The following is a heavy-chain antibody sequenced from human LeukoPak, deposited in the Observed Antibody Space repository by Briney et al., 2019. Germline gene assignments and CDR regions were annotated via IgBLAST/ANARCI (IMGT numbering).Heavy chain of an antibody. J-gene: IGHJ6*03. Sequence: SETLSLTCAVYGGSFSGYYWSWIRQPPGKGLEWIGEINHSGSTNYNSSLKSRVTISVHTSKNQFSLKLSSVTAADTAVYYCARGYYGSGSHCCHMDVWGKGTTITVS. CDR3: ARGYYGSGSHCCHMDV. CDR1: GGSFSGYY. CDR2: INHSGST. V-gene: IGHV4-34*01. D-gene: IGHD3-10*01.